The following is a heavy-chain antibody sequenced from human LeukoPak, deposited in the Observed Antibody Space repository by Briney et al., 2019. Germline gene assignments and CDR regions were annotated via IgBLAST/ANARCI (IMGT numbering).Heavy chain of an antibody. CDR3: ARMNYYDSSGYYYPYFDY. J-gene: IGHJ4*02. CDR2: IWYDGSNK. Sequence: PGGSLRLSCAASGFTFSSCGMHWVRQAPGKGLEWVAVIWYDGSNKYYADSVKGRFTISRDNSKNTLYLQMNSLRAEDTAVYYCARMNYYDSSGYYYPYFDYWGQGTLVPVSS. D-gene: IGHD3-22*01. V-gene: IGHV3-33*01. CDR1: GFTFSSCG.